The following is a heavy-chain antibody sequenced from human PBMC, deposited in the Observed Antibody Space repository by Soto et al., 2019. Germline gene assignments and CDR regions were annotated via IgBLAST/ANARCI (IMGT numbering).Heavy chain of an antibody. CDR3: ARIKQLGRYYYYGMDV. J-gene: IGHJ6*02. D-gene: IGHD6-13*01. CDR2: IDPSDSYT. CDR1: GYSFTSYW. Sequence: GESLKISCKGSGYSFTSYWISWVRQMPGKGLEWMGRIDPSDSYTNYSPSFQGHVTISADKYISTAYLQWSSQKASDTAMYYCARIKQLGRYYYYGMDVWGQGTTVTAP. V-gene: IGHV5-10-1*01.